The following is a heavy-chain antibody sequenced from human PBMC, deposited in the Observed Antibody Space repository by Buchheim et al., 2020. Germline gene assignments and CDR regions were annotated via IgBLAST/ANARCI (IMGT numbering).Heavy chain of an antibody. D-gene: IGHD1-26*01. CDR2: INEDGSFT. CDR3: ARDLSGSQDY. Sequence: EVQLEESGGGLVQPGGSLRLSCAASGFTLRTYWMHWVRQAPGKGLEWVPRINEDGSFTNYADSVKGRFTISRDNAENTLYLQMTSLRVEDTAMYYCARDLSGSQDYWGQGTL. J-gene: IGHJ4*02. V-gene: IGHV3-74*01. CDR1: GFTLRTYW.